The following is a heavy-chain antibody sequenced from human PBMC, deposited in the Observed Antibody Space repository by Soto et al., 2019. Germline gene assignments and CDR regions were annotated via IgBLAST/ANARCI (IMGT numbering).Heavy chain of an antibody. CDR1: GGSFSGYY. CDR3: ASHLKTTVTTFWYFDL. CDR2: INHSGST. V-gene: IGHV4-34*02. J-gene: IGHJ2*01. Sequence: QVQLQQWGAGLLKPSETLSLSCAVYGGSFSGYYWSWIRQPPGKGLEWIGEINHSGSTDYTPSLKSRVTISVDTSRNQFSLKLTSVTAADTAVYYCASHLKTTVTTFWYFDLWGRGTLVTVSS. D-gene: IGHD4-17*01.